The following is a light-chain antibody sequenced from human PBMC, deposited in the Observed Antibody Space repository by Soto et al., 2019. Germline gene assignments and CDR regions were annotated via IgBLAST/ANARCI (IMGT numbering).Light chain of an antibody. Sequence: DIQMTQSPSTLSACVGDRVTITCRASQSISSWLAWYQQKPGKAPKLLIYKASSLESGVPSRFSGSRSGTEFTLTISSLQPDDFSTYYCQQYNRYPYTFGQGTKLEIK. CDR1: QSISSW. J-gene: IGKJ2*01. CDR2: KAS. V-gene: IGKV1-5*03. CDR3: QQYNRYPYT.